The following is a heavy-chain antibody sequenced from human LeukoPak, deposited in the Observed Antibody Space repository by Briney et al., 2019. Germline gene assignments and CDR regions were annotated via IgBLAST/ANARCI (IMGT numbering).Heavy chain of an antibody. CDR3: ARAPQPRLAETRGFDY. Sequence: SSETLSLTCTVSGGSISSSSYYWGWIRQPPGKGLEWIGSIYYSGSTYYNPSLKSRVTISVDTSKNQFSLKLSSVTAADTAVYYCARAPQPRLAETRGFDYWGQGTLVTVSS. CDR2: IYYSGST. CDR1: GGSISSSSYY. D-gene: IGHD3-10*01. J-gene: IGHJ4*02. V-gene: IGHV4-39*07.